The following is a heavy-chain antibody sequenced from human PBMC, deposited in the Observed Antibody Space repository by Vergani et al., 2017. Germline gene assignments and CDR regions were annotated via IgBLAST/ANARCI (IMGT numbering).Heavy chain of an antibody. J-gene: IGHJ4*02. CDR2: ISGSSSYV. CDR3: ARGLWDCTHIRCSPPSY. V-gene: IGHV3-21*01. D-gene: IGHD2-8*01. CDR1: GFTFSHYS. Sequence: EVQMVESGGGLVKPGGSLRLSCVASGFTFSHYSMNWVRQAPGKGLEWVSSISGSSSYVFYRDSVEGRFTITRDNAKKSVYLQMNILRAEDTAMYFCARGLWDCTHIRCSPPSYWGQGTQVTVSS.